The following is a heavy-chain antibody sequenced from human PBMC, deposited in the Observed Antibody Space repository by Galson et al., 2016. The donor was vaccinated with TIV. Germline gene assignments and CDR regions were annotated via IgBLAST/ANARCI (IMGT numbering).Heavy chain of an antibody. J-gene: IGHJ3*01. CDR3: AGHGRRGPEFSGFDV. Sequence: QSGAEVKKPGESLKISCKGSRYNFASHWIGWVRQMPGKGPEWMGIIFPGDSDTRYSPSFQGQVTMSADKSISTAYLQWSSLKASDSAMYYCAGHGRRGPEFSGFDVWGQGTKVIVSS. V-gene: IGHV5-51*01. CDR2: IFPGDSDT. CDR1: RYNFASHW. D-gene: IGHD1-14*01.